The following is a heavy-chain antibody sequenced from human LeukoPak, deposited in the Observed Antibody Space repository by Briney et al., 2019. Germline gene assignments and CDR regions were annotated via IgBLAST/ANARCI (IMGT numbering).Heavy chain of an antibody. CDR1: GGTFSSYA. J-gene: IGHJ6*03. V-gene: IGHV1-69*05. D-gene: IGHD2-15*01. CDR2: IIPIFGTA. CDR3: AGVAATRRFYYYYYMDV. Sequence: ASVKVSCKASGGTFSSYAISWVRQAPGQGLEWMGGIIPIFGTANYAQKFQGKVTITTDESTSTAYKELSSLRSEDTAVYYCAGVAATRRFYYYYYMDVWGKGTTVTVSS.